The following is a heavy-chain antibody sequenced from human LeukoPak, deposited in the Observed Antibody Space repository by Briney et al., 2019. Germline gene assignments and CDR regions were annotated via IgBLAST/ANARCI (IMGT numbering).Heavy chain of an antibody. CDR3: ATSRYCSTTICYRLYGMDV. V-gene: IGHV1-69*13. CDR1: GGTFSSYS. CDR2: IIPISGTA. Sequence: SVKVSCKASGGTFSSYSISWVRQAPGQGVGWMGGIIPISGTANYEQKFQGRVRNTADESTSTAYMELSSLRSEDTAVYSCATSRYCSTTICYRLYGMDVWGQGTTVTVSS. D-gene: IGHD2-2*01. J-gene: IGHJ6*02.